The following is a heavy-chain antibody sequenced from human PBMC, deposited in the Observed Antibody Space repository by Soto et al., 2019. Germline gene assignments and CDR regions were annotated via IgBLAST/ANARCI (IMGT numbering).Heavy chain of an antibody. V-gene: IGHV4-39*01. CDR1: GDSISSSSYY. CDR2: IYYSGST. D-gene: IGHD3-16*01. J-gene: IGHJ4*02. Sequence: PSETLSLTCTVSGDSISSSSYYWGWIRQPPGKGLDWIGSIYYSGSTYYNPSLKSRVTISVDTSKNQLSLKLNSVTAADTAVYYCARHYRLGRPFDYWGQGTLVTVSS. CDR3: ARHYRLGRPFDY.